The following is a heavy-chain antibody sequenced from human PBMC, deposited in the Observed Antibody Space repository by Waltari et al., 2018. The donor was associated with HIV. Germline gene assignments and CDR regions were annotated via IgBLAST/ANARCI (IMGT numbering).Heavy chain of an antibody. CDR1: GGSFSGYQ. CDR2: ITHSRQT. Sequence: QVQLQQWGAGILKPSETLSLNCDVHGGSFSGYQWNWICQSPGKGLEWIGNITHSRQTNYNPYLNSRVTISVDTSKNQFSLKLRSLTAADSGVYYCARAAEIQDLLTGFEYWGQGTPVIVSS. V-gene: IGHV4-34*02. J-gene: IGHJ4*02. D-gene: IGHD3-9*01. CDR3: ARAAEIQDLLTGFEY.